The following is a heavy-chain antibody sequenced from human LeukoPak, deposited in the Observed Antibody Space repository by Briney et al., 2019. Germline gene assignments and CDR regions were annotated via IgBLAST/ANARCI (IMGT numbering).Heavy chain of an antibody. CDR1: GGSISSYY. CDR2: IYYSGGT. Sequence: SETLSLTCTVSGGSISSYYWSWIRQPPGKGLEWIGYIYYSGGTNYNPSLKSRVTISVDTSKNQLSLKLSSVTAADTAVYYCARLPPAVAAFDYWGQGTLVTVSS. V-gene: IGHV4-59*08. D-gene: IGHD6-19*01. J-gene: IGHJ4*02. CDR3: ARLPPAVAAFDY.